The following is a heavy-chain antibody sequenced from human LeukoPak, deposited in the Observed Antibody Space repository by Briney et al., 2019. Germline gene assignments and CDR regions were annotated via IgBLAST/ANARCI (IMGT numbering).Heavy chain of an antibody. CDR3: ARDTAYYGSSGYPSTFDI. J-gene: IGHJ3*02. D-gene: IGHD3-22*01. V-gene: IGHV3-30*04. CDR1: GFPFSRAA. Sequence: GGSLRLSCAASGFPFSRAAMHWVRQAPGKGLEWVVLISYDGSNRYYTDSVKGRFTISRDNSKDTLFLQMNSLTPEDAGVYYCARDTAYYGSSGYPSTFDIWGQGTMVAVSS. CDR2: ISYDGSNR.